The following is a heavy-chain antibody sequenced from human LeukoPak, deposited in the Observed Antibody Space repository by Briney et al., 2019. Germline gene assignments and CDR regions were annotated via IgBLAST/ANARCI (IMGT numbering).Heavy chain of an antibody. V-gene: IGHV3-11*05. D-gene: IGHD3-10*01. CDR3: ARGLWFGELSAYFDL. CDR2: ISSSSSYT. Sequence: GGSLRLSCAASGFTFSDYYMSWIRQAPGEGLEWVSYISSSSSYTNYADSVKGRFTISRDNAKNSLYLQMNSLRAEDTAVYYCARGLWFGELSAYFDLWGRGTLVTVSS. CDR1: GFTFSDYY. J-gene: IGHJ2*01.